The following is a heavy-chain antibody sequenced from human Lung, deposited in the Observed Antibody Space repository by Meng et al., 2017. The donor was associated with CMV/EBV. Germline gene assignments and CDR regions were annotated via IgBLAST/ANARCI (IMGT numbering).Heavy chain of an antibody. CDR1: GYRFTSYW. V-gene: IGHV5-51*01. CDR2: IYADDSDT. J-gene: IGHJ6*02. D-gene: IGHD4-23*01. Sequence: SXKGSGYRFTSYWIGWVRQMPGKGLDWMGIIYADDSDTRYSPSFQGQVTISADKSISTAYLQWRSLQASDTASYYCARLGVTRAVGYYYYTMDYWGQAXTVTVSS. CDR3: ARLGVTRAVGYYYYTMDY.